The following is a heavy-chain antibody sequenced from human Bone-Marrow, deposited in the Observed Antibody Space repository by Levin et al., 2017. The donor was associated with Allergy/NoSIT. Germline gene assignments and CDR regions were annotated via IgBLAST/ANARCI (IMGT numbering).Heavy chain of an antibody. J-gene: IGHJ4*02. Sequence: PGGSLRLSCTTSGYTFENYDISWVRQATGQGLEWMGWMNPNSGDTGYAQKFQGRVTMTRNTSNATAYMELRGLRSDDTAVYYCAREFSWDNASPITAFDYWGQGSLVTVSS. CDR3: AREFSWDNASPITAFDY. CDR1: GYTFENYD. CDR2: MNPNSGDT. D-gene: IGHD1/OR15-1a*01. V-gene: IGHV1-8*01.